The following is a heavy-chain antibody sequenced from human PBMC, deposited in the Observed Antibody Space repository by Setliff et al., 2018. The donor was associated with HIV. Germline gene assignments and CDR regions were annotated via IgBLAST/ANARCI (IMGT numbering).Heavy chain of an antibody. Sequence: LRLSCAASGFVFSDHSFHWVRQAPGEGLEWLAYITATGTTVSYADSVRGRFIISRDSVRNELYLQMDSLRVEDTAVYHCAKSGFGVVALGINNYFDPWGQGTLVTVSS. J-gene: IGHJ5*02. CDR3: AKSGFGVVALGINNYFDP. D-gene: IGHD3-10*01. CDR2: ITATGTTV. CDR1: GFVFSDHS. V-gene: IGHV3-48*01.